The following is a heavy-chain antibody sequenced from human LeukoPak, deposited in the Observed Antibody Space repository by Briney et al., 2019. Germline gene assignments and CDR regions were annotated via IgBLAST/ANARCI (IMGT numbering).Heavy chain of an antibody. V-gene: IGHV3-33*06. J-gene: IGHJ5*02. CDR1: GFTFSSYG. CDR3: AKGLSLVGLGHWFDP. Sequence: GRSLRLSCAASGFTFSSYGMHWVRQAPGKGLEWVAVIWYDGSNKYYADSVKGRFTISRDNSKNTLYLQMNSLRAEDTAVYYCAKGLSLVGLGHWFDPWGQGILVTVSS. CDR2: IWYDGSNK. D-gene: IGHD1-26*01.